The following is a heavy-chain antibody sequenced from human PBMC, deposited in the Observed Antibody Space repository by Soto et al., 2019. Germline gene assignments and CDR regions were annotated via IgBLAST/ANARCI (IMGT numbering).Heavy chain of an antibody. D-gene: IGHD2-2*01. CDR1: GTSISSGGYS. J-gene: IGHJ4*02. V-gene: IGHV4-30-2*01. CDR2: LYHDGTT. Sequence: QLQLQESGSGLVKPSPTLSLTCAVSGTSISSGGYSWSWIRQPPGRGRECIGYLYHDGTTFYNPSLLSRVTMSVDRSKNQFSLKLISVTAADTAVYYCAASRYCSSTTCYFFDFWGLGTLVSVSS. CDR3: AASRYCSSTTCYFFDF.